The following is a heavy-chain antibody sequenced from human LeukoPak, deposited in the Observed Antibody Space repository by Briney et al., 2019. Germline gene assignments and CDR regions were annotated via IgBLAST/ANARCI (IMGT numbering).Heavy chain of an antibody. J-gene: IGHJ4*02. D-gene: IGHD2-21*02. Sequence: SETLSLTCTVSGGSISSSRYYWGWIRQPPGKGLEWIGSIYYSGSTYYNPSLKSRVTISVDTSKNQFSLKLSSVTAADTAVYYCAASMHIVVLTATNFDYWGQGTLVTVSS. CDR3: AASMHIVVLTATNFDY. CDR2: IYYSGST. V-gene: IGHV4-39*01. CDR1: GGSISSSRYY.